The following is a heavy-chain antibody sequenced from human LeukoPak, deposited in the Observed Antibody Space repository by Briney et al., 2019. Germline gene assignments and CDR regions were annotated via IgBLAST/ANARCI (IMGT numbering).Heavy chain of an antibody. Sequence: GGSLRLSCAASGFTFSTYAMTWVRQAPGKGLEWVSAISASGGSTIYADSMKGRFTISRDNSKNTLYLQMNSLRAEDTALYYCAKLVASSTQYWGQGTLVTVSS. J-gene: IGHJ4*02. D-gene: IGHD2-2*01. CDR2: ISASGGST. CDR3: AKLVASSTQY. CDR1: GFTFSTYA. V-gene: IGHV3-23*01.